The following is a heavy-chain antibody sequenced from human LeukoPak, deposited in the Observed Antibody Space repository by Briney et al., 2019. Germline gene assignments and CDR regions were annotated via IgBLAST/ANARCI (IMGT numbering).Heavy chain of an antibody. V-gene: IGHV4-34*01. CDR1: GGSFSGYY. D-gene: IGHD1-14*01. CDR3: ARRKTSAFDY. J-gene: IGHJ4*02. Sequence: SETLSLTCAVYGGSFSGYYWSWIRQPPGKGLEWIGEINHSGSTNYNPSLKSRVTISVDTSKSQFSLKLSSVTAADTAVYYCARRKTSAFDYWGQGTLVTVPS. CDR2: INHSGST.